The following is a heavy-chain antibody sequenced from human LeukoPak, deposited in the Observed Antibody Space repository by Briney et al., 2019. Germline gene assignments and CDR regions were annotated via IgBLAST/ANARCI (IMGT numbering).Heavy chain of an antibody. V-gene: IGHV3-48*03. CDR3: ARGASAAAASFDY. D-gene: IGHD6-13*01. J-gene: IGHJ4*02. CDR2: ISSSGSTI. CDR1: GFTFSSYE. Sequence: GGSLRLSCAASGFTFSSYEMNWVRQAPGKGLEWVPYISSSGSTIYYADSVKGRFTISRDNAKNSLYLQMNSLRAEDTAVYYCARGASAAAASFDYWGQGTLVTVSS.